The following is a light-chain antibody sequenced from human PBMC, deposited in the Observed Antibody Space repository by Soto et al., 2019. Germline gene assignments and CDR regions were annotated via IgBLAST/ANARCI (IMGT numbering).Light chain of an antibody. J-gene: IGKJ3*01. CDR1: QGISRW. V-gene: IGKV1-12*01. CDR2: SAS. CDR3: QQANSFPLT. Sequence: DIQLTQLPSSMSASVGDRVTITCRASQGISRWLAWYHQKPWKAPNLLIYSASTLHSGVPSRFSGSGSGTDFTLTISSLQPEDFGTYYCQQANSFPLTFGPGTKVYMK.